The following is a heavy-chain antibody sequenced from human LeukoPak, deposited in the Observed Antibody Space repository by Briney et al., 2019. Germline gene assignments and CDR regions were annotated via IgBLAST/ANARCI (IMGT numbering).Heavy chain of an antibody. CDR3: ARDEGSSGYYYAN. D-gene: IGHD3-22*01. V-gene: IGHV3-74*01. J-gene: IGHJ4*02. CDR1: GFTFSSYW. Sequence: GGSLRLSCVASGFTFSSYWMHWVRQDPRKGLVWVSRINGDGRIINYADSVRGRFTISRDNSKNTLYLQMNSLRAEDTAVYYCARDEGSSGYYYANWGQGSLVTVSS. CDR2: INGDGRII.